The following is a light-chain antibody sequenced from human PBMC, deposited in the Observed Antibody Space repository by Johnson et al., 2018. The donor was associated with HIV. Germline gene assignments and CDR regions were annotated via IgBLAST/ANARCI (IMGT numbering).Light chain of an antibody. J-gene: IGLJ1*01. CDR2: DNN. CDR1: SSNIGNNY. V-gene: IGLV1-51*01. CDR3: GTWDSSLSTYV. Sequence: VLTQPPSVSAAPGQKVTISCSGSSSNIGNNYVSWYQQLPGTAPKLLIYDNNKRPSGIPDRFSGSKYGTSATLGITGLQTGAEADYYCGTWDSSLSTYVFGSGTKVTVL.